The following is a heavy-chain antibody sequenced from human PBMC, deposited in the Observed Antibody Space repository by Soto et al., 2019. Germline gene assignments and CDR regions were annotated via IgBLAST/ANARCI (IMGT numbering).Heavy chain of an antibody. Sequence: GGSLRLSCAASGFTFDDYTMHWVRQAPGKGLEWVSLISWDGGSTYYADSVKGRFTISRDNSKNSLYLQMNSLRTEDTALYYCAKENGPGYGSGSYYYGMDVWGQGTTVTVSS. CDR2: ISWDGGST. J-gene: IGHJ6*02. CDR1: GFTFDDYT. D-gene: IGHD3-10*01. CDR3: AKENGPGYGSGSYYYGMDV. V-gene: IGHV3-43*01.